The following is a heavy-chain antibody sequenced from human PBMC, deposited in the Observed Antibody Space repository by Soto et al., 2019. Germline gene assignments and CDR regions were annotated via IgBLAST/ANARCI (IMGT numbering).Heavy chain of an antibody. D-gene: IGHD5-12*01. Sequence: QVQLVQSGAEVKKPGASVKLSCKASGYTFITSYYTHWVRQAPGQGLEWMGIINPTGTMTKYSERFQGSLTMTRDTSTSTEYMELSTLTSEDTAVYFCARDTGYDHDAFDIWGQGTMVTVSS. CDR2: INPTGTMT. CDR3: ARDTGYDHDAFDI. CDR1: GYTFITSYY. J-gene: IGHJ3*02. V-gene: IGHV1-46*01.